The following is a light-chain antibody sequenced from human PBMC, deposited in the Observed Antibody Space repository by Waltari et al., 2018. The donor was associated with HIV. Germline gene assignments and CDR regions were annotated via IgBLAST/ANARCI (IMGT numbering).Light chain of an antibody. V-gene: IGKV4-1*01. CDR3: QQFRNTPTS. CDR2: WAS. J-gene: IGKJ2*03. CDR1: QSVLYSYNNKNL. Sequence: DIVMTQSPDSLAVSLGERATINCKSSQSVLYSYNNKNLLAWYQQKPGQPPKLLIYWASTRESGVPDRFSGSGSGTDFPLTISSLQAEDVAVYYCQQFRNTPTSFGQGTKLEIK.